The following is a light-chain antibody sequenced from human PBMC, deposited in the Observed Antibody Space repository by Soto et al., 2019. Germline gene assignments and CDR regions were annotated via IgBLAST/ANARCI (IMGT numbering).Light chain of an antibody. V-gene: IGKV1-39*01. CDR1: QSISSY. Sequence: DIQMTQSPSSLSASVGDRVTITCRASQSISSYLNWYQQKPGKAPKLLIYAASSLQSGVPSRFSGSGSGTDFTLTISSLQPEDFATYYGQQSYSTPALTFGQGTRLE. J-gene: IGKJ5*01. CDR3: QQSYSTPALT. CDR2: AAS.